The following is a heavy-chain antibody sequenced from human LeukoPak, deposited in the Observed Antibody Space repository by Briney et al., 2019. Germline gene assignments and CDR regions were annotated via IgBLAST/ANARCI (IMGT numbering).Heavy chain of an antibody. V-gene: IGHV3-23*01. CDR1: GFTFSSYA. D-gene: IGHD6-13*01. J-gene: IGHJ4*02. CDR3: AKTAAGRGGYYFDY. Sequence: PGGSLRLSCAASGFTFSSYAMSWVRQAPGKGLEWVSAISGSGGSTYYADSVKGRFTISRDNAKNSLYLQMNSLRAEDTAAYYCAKTAAGRGGYYFDYWGQGTLVTVSS. CDR2: ISGSGGST.